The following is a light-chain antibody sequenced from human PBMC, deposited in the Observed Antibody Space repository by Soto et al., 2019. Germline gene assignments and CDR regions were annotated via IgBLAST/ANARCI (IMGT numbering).Light chain of an antibody. CDR2: EVT. CDR3: GSYTIRSTWV. Sequence: QSVLTQPASVSGSPEQSITISCTGTSNDVGGYNYVSWSQHHPGKAPKLIIYEVTNRPSGVSDRFSGSKSGNTASLTISGLQAEDEADYYCGSYTIRSTWVFGGGTKVTVL. V-gene: IGLV2-14*01. J-gene: IGLJ3*02. CDR1: SNDVGGYNY.